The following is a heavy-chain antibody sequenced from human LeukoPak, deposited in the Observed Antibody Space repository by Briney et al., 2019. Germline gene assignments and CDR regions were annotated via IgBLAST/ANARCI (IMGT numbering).Heavy chain of an antibody. CDR3: ARDGRQKVRGVTDY. V-gene: IGHV1-18*04. D-gene: IGHD3-10*01. J-gene: IGHJ4*02. CDR2: ISAYNGNT. CDR1: GYTFTSYG. Sequence: ASVTVSCKASGYTFTSYGISWVRQAPGRGLEWMGWISAYNGNTNYAQKLQGRVTMTTDTSTSTAYMELRSLRSDDTAVYYCARDGRQKVRGVTDYWGQGTLVTVSS.